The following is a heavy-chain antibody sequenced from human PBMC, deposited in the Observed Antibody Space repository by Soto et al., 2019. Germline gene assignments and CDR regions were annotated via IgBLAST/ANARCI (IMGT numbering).Heavy chain of an antibody. CDR1: GFNFNSYA. CDR3: ARALYYDSSGYYNYFDY. V-gene: IGHV3-23*01. Sequence: GGSLRLSCAASGFNFNSYAMSWVRQAPGKGLELVASISGSASSTYYADSVKGRFTISRDNSKNTLYLQMTSLRAEDTAVYYCARALYYDSSGYYNYFDYWGQGTLVTVSS. J-gene: IGHJ4*02. D-gene: IGHD3-22*01. CDR2: ISGSASST.